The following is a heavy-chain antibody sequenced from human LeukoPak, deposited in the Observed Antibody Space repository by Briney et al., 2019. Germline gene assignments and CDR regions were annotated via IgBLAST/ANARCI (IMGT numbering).Heavy chain of an antibody. J-gene: IGHJ5*02. CDR1: GGSISSRSYQ. CDR2: MYYSGST. D-gene: IGHD4-17*01. Sequence: PSETLSLTCTVSGGSISSRSYQWGWIRQPPGKGLEWIGSMYYSGSTHYNPSLKSRVTISIDTSKNQFSLKLSSVTTADTAVYYCARNGGLYGDYPWFDPWGQGSLVTVSS. V-gene: IGHV4-39*07. CDR3: ARNGGLYGDYPWFDP.